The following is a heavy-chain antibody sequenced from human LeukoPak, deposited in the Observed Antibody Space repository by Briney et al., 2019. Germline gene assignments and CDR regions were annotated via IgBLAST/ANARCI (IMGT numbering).Heavy chain of an antibody. D-gene: IGHD2-15*01. CDR1: GGSISSYY. CDR3: ARGGGGWRHYFDS. V-gene: IGHV4-59*01. J-gene: IGHJ4*02. CDR2: IYYTGNT. Sequence: SETLSLTSTLSGGSISSYYWSWIRQPPGKGLEWIGYIYYTGNTNYNPSLQGRVSVSVDKSKNQFSLKLRFVPAADTAVYYCARGGGGWRHYFDSWGQGTQVAVSS.